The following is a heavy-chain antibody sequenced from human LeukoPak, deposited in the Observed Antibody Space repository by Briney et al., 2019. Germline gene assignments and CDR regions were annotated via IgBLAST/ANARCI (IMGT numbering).Heavy chain of an antibody. J-gene: IGHJ4*02. CDR1: GGSISNYF. Sequence: SETLSLTCTVSGGSISNYFWSWVRQPPGKGLEWIGYISYRGTTNYNPSLKSRVTMSVGTSNNQFSLKLGSVTAADTAVYYCARDQFSYGSGTYYRGFDFWGQGTLVTVSS. CDR2: ISYRGTT. CDR3: ARDQFSYGSGTYYRGFDF. V-gene: IGHV4-59*01. D-gene: IGHD3-10*01.